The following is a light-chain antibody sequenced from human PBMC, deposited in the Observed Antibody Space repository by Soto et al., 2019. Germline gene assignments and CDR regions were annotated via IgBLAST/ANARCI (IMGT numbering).Light chain of an antibody. CDR3: ESWDDGVEVV. CDR2: RND. J-gene: IGLJ2*01. Sequence: QSVLTQPPSASGTPVQRVTISCSGSSSKVGGGYIFGYQQFPGTAPKLLIHRNDQRPSGVPDRFSGSKSGASAALAISGLRSEDEADYYCESWDDGVEVVFGGGTQLTVL. CDR1: SSKVGGGY. V-gene: IGLV1-47*01.